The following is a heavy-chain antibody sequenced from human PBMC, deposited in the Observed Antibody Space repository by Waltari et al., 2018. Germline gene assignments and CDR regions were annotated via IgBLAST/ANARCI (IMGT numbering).Heavy chain of an antibody. J-gene: IGHJ4*02. CDR1: GYTFTIYD. CDR3: ARDSSSGWYVSDY. CDR2: MNPNKGNT. V-gene: IGHV1-8*03. Sequence: QVQLVQSGAEVKKPGASVKVSCKASGYTFTIYDINWVRQATGQGLEWMGWMNPNKGNTGYAQKFQGRVTITRNTSISTAYMELSSLRSEDTAMYYCARDSSSGWYVSDYWGQGTLVTVSS. D-gene: IGHD6-19*01.